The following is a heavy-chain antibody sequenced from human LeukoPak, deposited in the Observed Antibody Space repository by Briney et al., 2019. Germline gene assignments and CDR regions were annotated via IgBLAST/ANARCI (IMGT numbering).Heavy chain of an antibody. CDR3: ARVSEVQLWLQYYYGMDV. CDR1: GGSFRGYY. J-gene: IGHJ6*02. Sequence: SETLSLTCAVYGGSFRGYYWSWIRQPPGKGLEWIGEINHSGSTNYNPSLKSRVTISVGTSKNQFSLKLSSVTAADTAVYYCARVSEVQLWLQYYYGMDVWGQGTTVTVSS. D-gene: IGHD5-18*01. CDR2: INHSGST. V-gene: IGHV4-34*01.